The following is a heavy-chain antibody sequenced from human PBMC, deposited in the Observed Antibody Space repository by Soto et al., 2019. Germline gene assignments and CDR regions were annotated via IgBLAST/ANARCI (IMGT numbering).Heavy chain of an antibody. CDR1: GYTFTSYY. V-gene: IGHV1-46*01. Sequence: ASVKVSCKAAGYTFTSYYMHWVRQAPGQGLEWMGFINPSGGITTYAQKFQARVTMTSDTSTSTVYMELRTLKSEDTAVYYCARRSIFTWSDAFDIWGQGTMVTVSS. D-gene: IGHD3-3*01. J-gene: IGHJ3*02. CDR2: INPSGGIT. CDR3: ARRSIFTWSDAFDI.